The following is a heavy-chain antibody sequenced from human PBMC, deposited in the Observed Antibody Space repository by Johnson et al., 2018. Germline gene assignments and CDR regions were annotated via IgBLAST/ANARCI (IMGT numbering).Heavy chain of an antibody. D-gene: IGHD3-3*02. CDR2: IYSDDTT. J-gene: IGHJ3*02. CDR1: GFTFTYYW. CDR3: TILGHLGENAFDI. Sequence: VQLVESGGGLSQPGGSLRLSCAASGFTFTYYWMHWVRQAPGKGLLWVAIIYSDDTTYYADSVKGRFSISRDNSKNTLRLQMNSLRVEDTAVYYCTILGHLGENAFDIWGQGTMVTVSA. V-gene: IGHV3-74*02.